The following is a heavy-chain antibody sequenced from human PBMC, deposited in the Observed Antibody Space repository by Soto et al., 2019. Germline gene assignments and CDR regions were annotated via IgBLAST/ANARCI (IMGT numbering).Heavy chain of an antibody. CDR3: ARGRYYDFWSGSYYYYYGMDV. D-gene: IGHD3-3*01. Sequence: QVQLVQSGAEVKKPGASVKVSCKASGYTFTSYDINWVRQATGQGLEWMGWMNPNSGNTGYAQKFQGRVTMTRNTSISTAYMELSSLRSEDTAVYYCARGRYYDFWSGSYYYYYGMDVWGQGTTVTVSS. J-gene: IGHJ6*02. CDR2: MNPNSGNT. CDR1: GYTFTSYD. V-gene: IGHV1-8*01.